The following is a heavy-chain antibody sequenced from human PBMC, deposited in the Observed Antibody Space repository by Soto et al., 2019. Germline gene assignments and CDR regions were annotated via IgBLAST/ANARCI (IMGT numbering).Heavy chain of an antibody. V-gene: IGHV1-46*03. CDR3: ARALTGTTGPPKAITWFDP. Sequence: QVQLVQSGAEVKKPGASVKVSCKASGYTFTSYYMHWVRQAPGQGLEWMGIINASGGSTSYAQKFQGRDTMTRDTSTGTVYMELSSLRTEDTAVYYCARALTGTTGPPKAITWFDPWGQGTLVTVSS. CDR1: GYTFTSYY. CDR2: INASGGST. J-gene: IGHJ5*02. D-gene: IGHD1-7*01.